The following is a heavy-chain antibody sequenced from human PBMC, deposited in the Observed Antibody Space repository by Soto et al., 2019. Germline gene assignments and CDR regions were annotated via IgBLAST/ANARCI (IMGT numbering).Heavy chain of an antibody. CDR2: IYYSGST. D-gene: IGHD3-3*01. J-gene: IGHJ5*02. CDR1: GGSISSGDYY. V-gene: IGHV4-30-4*01. Sequence: PSETLSLTCTVSGGSISSGDYYWSWIRQPPGKGLEWIGYIYYSGSTYYNPSLKSRVTISVDTSKNQFSLKLSSVTAADTAVYYCARVAMKFTISGVVIPNWFDPWGQGTLVTVSS. CDR3: ARVAMKFTISGVVIPNWFDP.